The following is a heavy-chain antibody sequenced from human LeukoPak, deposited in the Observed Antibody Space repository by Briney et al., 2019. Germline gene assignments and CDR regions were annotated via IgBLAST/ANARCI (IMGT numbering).Heavy chain of an antibody. Sequence: GESLRISCKGSGYSFTTYWISWVRQMPGKGLEWMGRIDPSDSYTNYSPSFRGHVTISVDKSISTAYLHWSSLKASDTAIYYCARFGEPAAVDYWGQGTLVTVSS. J-gene: IGHJ4*02. CDR1: GYSFTTYW. CDR3: ARFGEPAAVDY. V-gene: IGHV5-10-1*01. CDR2: IDPSDSYT. D-gene: IGHD3-10*01.